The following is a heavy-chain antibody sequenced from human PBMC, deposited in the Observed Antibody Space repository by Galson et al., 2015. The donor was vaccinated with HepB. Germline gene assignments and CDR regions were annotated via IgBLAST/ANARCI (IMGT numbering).Heavy chain of an antibody. V-gene: IGHV1-69*13. CDR1: GGTFSSYA. Sequence: SVKVSCKASGGTFSSYAISWVRQAPGQGLEWMGGIIPIFGTANYAQKFQGRVTITADESTRTAYMELSSLRSEDTAVYYCARGQTTVTTFFDYWGQGTLVTVSS. J-gene: IGHJ4*02. CDR2: IIPIFGTA. D-gene: IGHD4-17*01. CDR3: ARGQTTVTTFFDY.